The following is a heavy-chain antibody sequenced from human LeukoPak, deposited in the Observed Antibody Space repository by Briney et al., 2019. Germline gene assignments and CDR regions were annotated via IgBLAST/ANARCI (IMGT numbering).Heavy chain of an antibody. D-gene: IGHD3-10*01. CDR1: GFTFSSYG. CDR3: ARDYGSGSYRRFDP. J-gene: IGHJ5*02. Sequence: GGSPRLSCAASGFTFSSYGMHWVRQAPGKGLEWVAFIRYDGSNKYYADSVKGRFTISRDNSKNTLYLQMNSVRAEDTAVYYCARDYGSGSYRRFDPWGQGTLVTVSS. V-gene: IGHV3-30*02. CDR2: IRYDGSNK.